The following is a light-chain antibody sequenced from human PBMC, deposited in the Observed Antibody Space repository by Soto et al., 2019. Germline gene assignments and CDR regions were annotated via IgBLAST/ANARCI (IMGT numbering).Light chain of an antibody. CDR2: AAS. CDR1: QSISSH. V-gene: IGKV1-39*01. CDR3: QESFSILHT. J-gene: IGKJ2*01. Sequence: DIQMTQSPSSLTASVGDRVTITCRASQSISSHLNWYQQIPGKAPKLLIYAASSLVSGVPSRFSGSGSETDFTLTISSLQPEDFATYHSQESFSILHTFGQGTQLEIK.